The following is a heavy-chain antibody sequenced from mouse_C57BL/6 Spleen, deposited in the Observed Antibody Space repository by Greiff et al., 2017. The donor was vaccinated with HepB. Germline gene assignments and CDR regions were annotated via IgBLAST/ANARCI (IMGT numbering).Heavy chain of an antibody. D-gene: IGHD1-1*02. J-gene: IGHJ2*01. CDR2: ISSGSSTI. Sequence: DVQLVESGGGLVKPGGSLKLSCAASGFTFSDYGMHWVRQAPEKGLEWVAYISSGSSTIYYADTVKGRFTISRDNAKNTLFLQMTSLRSEDTAMYYVARGSGSYGDYYFDYWGQGTTLTVSS. V-gene: IGHV5-17*01. CDR3: ARGSGSYGDYYFDY. CDR1: GFTFSDYG.